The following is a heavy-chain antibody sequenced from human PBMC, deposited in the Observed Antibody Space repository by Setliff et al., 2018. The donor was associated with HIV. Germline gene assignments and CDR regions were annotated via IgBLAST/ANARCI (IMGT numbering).Heavy chain of an antibody. D-gene: IGHD2-2*01. CDR3: ATKPRPIVVMPTATYWYFDL. J-gene: IGHJ2*01. V-gene: IGHV4-31*03. CDR1: GGSISSGDYY. CDR2: IYYSGST. Sequence: SETLSLTCTVSGGSISSGDYYWSWIRQRPGKGLGWIGYIYYSGSTYYNPSLKSRVTISVDTSKNQFSLKLSSVSVADTAIYYCATKPRPIVVMPTATYWYFDLWGRGTLVTVSS.